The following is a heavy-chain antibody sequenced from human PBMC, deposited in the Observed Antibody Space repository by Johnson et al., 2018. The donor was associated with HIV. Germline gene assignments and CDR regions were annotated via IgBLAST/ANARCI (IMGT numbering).Heavy chain of an antibody. CDR1: GFTFSSYA. D-gene: IGHD3-3*01. CDR2: ISYDGSNK. Sequence: QVQLVESGGGVVQPGRSLRLSCAASGFTFSSYAMHWVRQAPGKGLEWVAVISYDGSNKYYADSVKGRFTISRENSKNMLYLQMNSLRGEDTAVYYCAKDLREFEWEEWASDYDDFGRDYPCQDPRGVVGTFDVWGHGSLVTVSS. V-gene: IGHV3-30-3*01. CDR3: AKDLREFEWEEWASDYDDFGRDYPCQDPRGVVGTFDV. J-gene: IGHJ3*01.